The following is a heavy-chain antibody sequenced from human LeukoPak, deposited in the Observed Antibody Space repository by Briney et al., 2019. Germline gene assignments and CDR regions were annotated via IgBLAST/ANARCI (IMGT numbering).Heavy chain of an antibody. V-gene: IGHV4-59*11. Sequence: SETLSLTCTVSGGSISSHYWSWIRQPPGKGLEWIGYIYYSGGTNYNPSLKSRVTISVDTSKNQFSLKLSSLTAADTAVYYCAMAVVGATQYYYYYYMDVWGKGTTVTVSS. CDR1: GGSISSHY. CDR2: IYYSGGT. J-gene: IGHJ6*03. D-gene: IGHD1-26*01. CDR3: AMAVVGATQYYYYYYMDV.